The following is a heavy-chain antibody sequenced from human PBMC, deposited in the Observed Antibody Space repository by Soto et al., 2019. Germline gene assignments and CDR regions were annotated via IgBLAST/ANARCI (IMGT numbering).Heavy chain of an antibody. CDR1: GGSFSCYY. CDR2: INHSGST. CDR3: ARGSVLWFGEYDL. D-gene: IGHD3-10*01. J-gene: IGHJ2*01. V-gene: IGHV4-34*01. Sequence: PSETLSLTCAVYGGSFSCYYWSWIRQPPGKGLEWIGEINHSGSTKDNPSLKSRVTISVDTSKNQFSLKLSSVTAADTAVYYCARGSVLWFGEYDLWGRGTLVTVSS.